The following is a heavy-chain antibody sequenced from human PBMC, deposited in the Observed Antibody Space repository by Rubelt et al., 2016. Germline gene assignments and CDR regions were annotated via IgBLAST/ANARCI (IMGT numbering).Heavy chain of an antibody. Sequence: QVQLVQSGAGVKKPGASVKVSCKVSGYTLTELSMHWVRQAPGNGLEWMGGFDPEDGETIYAQKVPGRVTMTEGTSTATAYMGLSSLRSEATAVYYCAREDTTDRGWYDALDLWGQGTMVTVSS. CDR1: GYTLTELS. CDR2: FDPEDGET. D-gene: IGHD6-19*01. J-gene: IGHJ3*01. CDR3: AREDTTDRGWYDALDL. V-gene: IGHV1-24*01.